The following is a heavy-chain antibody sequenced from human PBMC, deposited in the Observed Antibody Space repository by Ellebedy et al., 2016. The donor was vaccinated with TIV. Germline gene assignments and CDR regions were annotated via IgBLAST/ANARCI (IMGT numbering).Heavy chain of an antibody. CDR3: ARVKWELPFDY. D-gene: IGHD1-26*01. CDR1: GYTFTTYA. Sequence: AASVKVSCKASGYTFTTYAMHWVRQAPGQGLEWMGRIKTGNGNTKYSQKFQGRVTITRDTSASTAYMELSSLRSEDTAVYYCARVKWELPFDYWGQGTLVTVSS. J-gene: IGHJ4*02. CDR2: IKTGNGNT. V-gene: IGHV1-3*04.